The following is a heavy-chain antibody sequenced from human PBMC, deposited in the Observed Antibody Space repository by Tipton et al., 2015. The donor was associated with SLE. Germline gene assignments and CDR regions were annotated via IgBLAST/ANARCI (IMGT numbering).Heavy chain of an antibody. D-gene: IGHD6-13*01. Sequence: TLSLTCTVSGYSISSGYYWSWIRQPPGKGLEWIGTIYHSGSTFYNPSLKSRVAISVDTSNNQFSLNLKSVTAADTAVYYCARGPYGAAASYDYWGQGTLVTVSS. CDR2: IYHSGST. J-gene: IGHJ4*02. CDR3: ARGPYGAAASYDY. CDR1: GYSISSGYY. V-gene: IGHV4-38-2*02.